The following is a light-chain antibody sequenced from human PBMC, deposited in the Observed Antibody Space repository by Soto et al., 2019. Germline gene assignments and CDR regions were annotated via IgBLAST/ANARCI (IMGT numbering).Light chain of an antibody. J-gene: IGLJ1*01. CDR2: AVS. Sequence: QSVLTQPSSVSASPGKSIAISCTGTSDDIGAYDYVSWYQQHPGKAPKLILYAVSNRPSGVSTRFSGSKSGNTASLTISGVQADDEADYYCSSYRSSDTLEGFGTGTQVTVL. CDR1: SDDIGAYDY. V-gene: IGLV2-14*01. CDR3: SSYRSSDTLEG.